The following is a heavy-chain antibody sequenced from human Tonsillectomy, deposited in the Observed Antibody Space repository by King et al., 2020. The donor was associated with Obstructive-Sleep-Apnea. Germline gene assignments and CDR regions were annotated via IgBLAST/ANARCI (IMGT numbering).Heavy chain of an antibody. CDR3: ARDAIVATLDY. V-gene: IGHV4-39*07. J-gene: IGHJ4*02. Sequence: QLQESGPGLVKPSETLSLTCTVSGGSISSSSYYCGWFRQPPGKGLEWIGSSDYSGSTYYNPSLKGRVTISVDTSKNQFSLKLSSVTAADTAVYYCARDAIVATLDYWGQGTLVTVSS. D-gene: IGHD5-12*01. CDR2: SDYSGST. CDR1: GGSISSSSYY.